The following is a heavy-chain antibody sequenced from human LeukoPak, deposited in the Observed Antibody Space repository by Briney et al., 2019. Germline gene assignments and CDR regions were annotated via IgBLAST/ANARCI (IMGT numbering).Heavy chain of an antibody. CDR2: ISSSSSYI. D-gene: IGHD3-22*01. V-gene: IGHV3-21*01. Sequence: GGSLRLSCAASGSTFSSYSMNWVRQAPGKGLEWVSSISSSSSYIYYADSVKGRFTISRDNAKNSLYLQMNSLRAEDTAVYYCARPVNYYDSSGPDYWGQGTLVTVSS. CDR1: GSTFSSYS. J-gene: IGHJ4*02. CDR3: ARPVNYYDSSGPDY.